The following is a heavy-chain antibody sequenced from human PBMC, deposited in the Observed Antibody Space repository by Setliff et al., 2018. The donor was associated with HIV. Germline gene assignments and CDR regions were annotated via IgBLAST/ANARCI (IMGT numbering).Heavy chain of an antibody. CDR1: GGSSSDYY. D-gene: IGHD2-15*01. CDR3: ARGFEGFCSGGSCHWFDS. J-gene: IGHJ5*01. Sequence: PSETLSLTCAVYGGSSSDYYWNWIRQTPGKGLEWLGEIDHRGRTNYNPSLKNRVTISRDTSKNQFSLRLSSTTVADTAVYYCARGFEGFCSGGSCHWFDSWGQGTLVTVSS. V-gene: IGHV4-34*01. CDR2: IDHRGRT.